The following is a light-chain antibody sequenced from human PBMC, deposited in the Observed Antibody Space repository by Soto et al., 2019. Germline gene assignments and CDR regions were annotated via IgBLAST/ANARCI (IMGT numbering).Light chain of an antibody. J-gene: IGLJ1*01. V-gene: IGLV1-44*01. CDR3: ASWDDSLDGYV. CDR2: SKN. CDR1: SSNIGGNP. Sequence: QSVLTQPSSASGTPGQRVTISCSGSSSNIGGNPVNWFQQLPGTAPKLLIYSKNQRPSGVPDRFSGSKSGTSAFLAISGLQSDDEADYYCASWDDSLDGYVFGTGTKLTVL.